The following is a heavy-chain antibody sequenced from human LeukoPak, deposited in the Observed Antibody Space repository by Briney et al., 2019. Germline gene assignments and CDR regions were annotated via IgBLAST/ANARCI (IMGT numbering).Heavy chain of an antibody. CDR3: ARSSGEYYYDSSGYYGFDY. CDR2: IYYSGST. J-gene: IGHJ4*02. D-gene: IGHD3-22*01. Sequence: SETLSLTCTVSGGSISSSSYYWGWIRQPPGKGLDWIGNIYYSGSTYYNPSLKSRVTISVDTSKNQFSLKLSSVTAADTAVYYCARSSGEYYYDSSGYYGFDYWGQGTLVTVSS. CDR1: GGSISSSSYY. V-gene: IGHV4-39*01.